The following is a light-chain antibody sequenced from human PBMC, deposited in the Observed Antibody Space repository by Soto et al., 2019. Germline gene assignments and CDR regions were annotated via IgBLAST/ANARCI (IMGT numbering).Light chain of an antibody. J-gene: IGLJ1*01. CDR1: SSNIGAAYD. V-gene: IGLV1-40*01. CDR2: SNS. Sequence: QSVLTQPPSVSGAPGQRVTISCTGSSSNIGAAYDVHWYQHLPGTAPKLLIYSNSNRPSGVPDRFSGSKSGTSASLAITGLQAEDEADYYCSSYAGSSNVFGTGTKVTVL. CDR3: SSYAGSSNV.